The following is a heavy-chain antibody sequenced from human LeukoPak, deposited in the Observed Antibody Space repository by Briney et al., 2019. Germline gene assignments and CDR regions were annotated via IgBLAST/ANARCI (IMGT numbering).Heavy chain of an antibody. Sequence: ASVKVSCKASGYTLTSYGISWARQAPGQGLEWMGWISAYNGNTNYAQKLQGRVTMTTDTSTSTAYMELRSLRSDDTAVYYCARETLLTGYLYYYYGMDVWGQGTTVTVSS. CDR1: GYTLTSYG. V-gene: IGHV1-18*01. CDR3: ARETLLTGYLYYYYGMDV. D-gene: IGHD3-9*01. CDR2: ISAYNGNT. J-gene: IGHJ6*02.